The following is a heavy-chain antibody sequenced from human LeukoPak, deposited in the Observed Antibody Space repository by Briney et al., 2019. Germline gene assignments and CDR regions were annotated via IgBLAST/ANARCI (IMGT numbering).Heavy chain of an antibody. D-gene: IGHD6-19*01. V-gene: IGHV3-23*01. J-gene: IGHJ3*02. CDR1: GFTSSSYA. CDR2: VSGSGDST. Sequence: GGSLRLSCAASGFTSSSYAMSWVREAPEKGLEWGSAVSGSGDSTYYTDSMKDRFTISRDNSKNTLYLQMNSLRAEDTAVYYCAKDPGPLYSSGCYADAFDIWGQGTMVTVSS. CDR3: AKDPGPLYSSGCYADAFDI.